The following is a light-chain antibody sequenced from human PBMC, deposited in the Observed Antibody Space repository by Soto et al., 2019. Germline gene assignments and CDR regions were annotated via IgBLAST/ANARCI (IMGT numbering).Light chain of an antibody. J-gene: IGLJ2*01. Sequence: QSVLTQPPSVSGAPGQRVTISCTGSSSNIGAGYDVHWYQQLPGTAPNLLIYGNSNRPSGVPDRFSGSKSGTSASLAITGLQAEGEADYYCQSYDSSLSGSKVFGGGTKLTVL. CDR3: QSYDSSLSGSKV. V-gene: IGLV1-40*01. CDR2: GNS. CDR1: SSNIGAGYD.